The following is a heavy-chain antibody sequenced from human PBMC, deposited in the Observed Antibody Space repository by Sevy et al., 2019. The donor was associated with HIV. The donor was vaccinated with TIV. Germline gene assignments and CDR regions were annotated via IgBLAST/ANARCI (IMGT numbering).Heavy chain of an antibody. D-gene: IGHD1-1*01. V-gene: IGHV3-33*03. Sequence: GGCLRLSCAASGFTFSSYGMYWVRQAPGKGLEWVAVIWYDGSNKYHADSVKGRFTISRDNSKNMLYLQMNSLRAEDTAVYYCAKGTGTTDYHYGMDVWGQGTTVTVSS. CDR1: GFTFSSYG. CDR3: AKGTGTTDYHYGMDV. CDR2: IWYDGSNK. J-gene: IGHJ6*02.